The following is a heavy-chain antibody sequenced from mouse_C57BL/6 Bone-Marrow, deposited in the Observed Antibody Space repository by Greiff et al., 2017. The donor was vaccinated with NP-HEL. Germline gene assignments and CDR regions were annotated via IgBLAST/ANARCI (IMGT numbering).Heavy chain of an antibody. Sequence: EVQVVESGGGLVKPGGSLSLSCAASGFTFTDYYMSWVRQPPGKALEWLGFIRNKANGYTTEYSASVKGRFTISRDNSQSILYLQMNALSAEDSATYYCAKYSDYGSNYDAMDYWGQGTSVTVAS. CDR1: GFTFTDYY. V-gene: IGHV7-3*01. CDR3: AKYSDYGSNYDAMDY. D-gene: IGHD1-1*01. CDR2: IRNKANGYTT. J-gene: IGHJ4*01.